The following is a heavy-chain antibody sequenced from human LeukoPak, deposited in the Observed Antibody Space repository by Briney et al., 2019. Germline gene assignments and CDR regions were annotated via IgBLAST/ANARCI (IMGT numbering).Heavy chain of an antibody. CDR2: IRSKANSYAT. CDR3: ARGADTGYSSDS. J-gene: IGHJ5*02. D-gene: IGHD6-19*01. CDR1: GFTFSGSA. V-gene: IGHV3-73*01. Sequence: GSLRLSCAASGFTFSGSAMHWVRQASGKGLEWVGRIRSKANSYATAYAASVKGRFTISRDDSKNTAYLQMNSLKTEDRAVYYCARGADTGYSSDSWGQGTLVTVSS.